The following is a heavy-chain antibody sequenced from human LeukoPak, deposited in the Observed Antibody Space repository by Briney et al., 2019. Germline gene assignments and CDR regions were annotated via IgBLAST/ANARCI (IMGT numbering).Heavy chain of an antibody. CDR2: INLDGSGT. Sequence: GGSLRLSCTASGFTFSSYWMTWVRQTPEKGLEWVAQINLDGSGTNHVDSVKGRFTISRDNAKNSLYLQMDSLRAEDTAVYYCARSVVGAGGPLDYWGQGTLVAVSS. CDR3: ARSVVGAGGPLDY. D-gene: IGHD6-13*01. CDR1: GFTFSSYW. V-gene: IGHV3-7*01. J-gene: IGHJ4*02.